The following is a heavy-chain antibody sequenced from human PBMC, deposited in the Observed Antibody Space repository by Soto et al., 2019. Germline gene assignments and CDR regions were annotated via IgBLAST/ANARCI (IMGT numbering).Heavy chain of an antibody. CDR3: AVERFRGVFHY. CDR2: ISYDGSNK. Sequence: QVQLVESGGGVVQPGRSLRLSCAASGFTFSSYGMHWVRQAPGKGLEWVAVISYDGSNKYYADSVKGRFTISRDNSKNPLYLQMNSLRAEDTAVYYCAVERFRGVFHYLGQGTLVTVSS. J-gene: IGHJ4*02. V-gene: IGHV3-30*03. D-gene: IGHD3-10*01. CDR1: GFTFSSYG.